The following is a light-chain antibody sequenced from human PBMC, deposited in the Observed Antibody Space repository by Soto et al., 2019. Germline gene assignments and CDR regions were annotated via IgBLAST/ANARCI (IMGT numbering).Light chain of an antibody. CDR3: QHYYNKPLT. CDR1: QSILYSSNNKNY. V-gene: IGKV4-1*01. CDR2: WAS. J-gene: IGKJ4*01. Sequence: EIEMTQSPDSLAVSLGESATINCKTSQSILYSSNNKNYLAWYQQKPGQPPKLLIYWASTRESGVPDRFSGSGSGTDFTLTISSLQAEDVAFYYCQHYYNKPLTFGGGTKVEIK.